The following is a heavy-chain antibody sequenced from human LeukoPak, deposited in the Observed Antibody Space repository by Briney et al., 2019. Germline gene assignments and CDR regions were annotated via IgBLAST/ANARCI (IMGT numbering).Heavy chain of an antibody. V-gene: IGHV1-24*01. D-gene: IGHD4-11*01. CDR1: GYTLTELS. Sequence: GASVKISCKVSGYTLTELSMHWVRQAPGKGLEWMGGFDPEDGETIYAQKLQGRVTITEDTSTDTAYMELSSLRSEDTAVYYCATDTGSGYDYWGQGTLVTVSS. CDR3: ATDTGSGYDY. CDR2: FDPEDGET. J-gene: IGHJ4*02.